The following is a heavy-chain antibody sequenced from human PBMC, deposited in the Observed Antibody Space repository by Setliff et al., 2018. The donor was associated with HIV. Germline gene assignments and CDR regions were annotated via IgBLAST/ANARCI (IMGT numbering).Heavy chain of an antibody. V-gene: IGHV4-38-2*02. CDR3: ARDVLDLVISVYGF. J-gene: IGHJ4*02. CDR1: GFSISSRYY. D-gene: IGHD3-22*01. Sequence: SETLSLTCDVSGFSISSRYYWGWIRQSPGKGLEWIGNIYHTGSSYYNPSPNDRATISLDTSKNQFSLKPNSVTAADTAVYYCARDVLDLVISVYGFWGQGIPVTVSS. CDR2: IYHTGSS.